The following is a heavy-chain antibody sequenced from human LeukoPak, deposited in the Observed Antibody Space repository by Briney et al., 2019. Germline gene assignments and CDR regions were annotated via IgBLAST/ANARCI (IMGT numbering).Heavy chain of an antibody. CDR1: GGSISSYY. V-gene: IGHV4-4*07. Sequence: PSETLSLTCTVSGGSISSYYWSWIRQPAGKGLEWIGRIYTSGSTNHNPSLKSRVTMSVDTSKNQFSLKLSSVTAADTAVYYCARVYDSSGNNWFDPGAGEPWSPSPQ. CDR2: IYTSGST. CDR3: ARVYDSSGNNWFDP. J-gene: IGHJ5*02. D-gene: IGHD3-22*01.